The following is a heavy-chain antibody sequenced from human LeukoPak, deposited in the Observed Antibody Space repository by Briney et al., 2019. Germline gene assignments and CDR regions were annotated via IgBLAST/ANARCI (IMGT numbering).Heavy chain of an antibody. V-gene: IGHV4-39*01. D-gene: IGHD1-1*01. CDR3: ARLRIRTGDDDY. CDR1: GANGRTEYY. J-gene: IGHJ4*02. Sequence: GANGRTEYYCGCSRNPPEKGLQWIGSIYYSGSTYYNPSLKSRVTISVDTSKNQFSLKLSSVTAADTAVYYCARLRIRTGDDDYWGQGTLVTVSS. CDR2: IYYSGST.